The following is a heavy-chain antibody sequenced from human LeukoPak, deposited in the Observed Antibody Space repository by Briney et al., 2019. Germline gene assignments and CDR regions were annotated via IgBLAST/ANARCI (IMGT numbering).Heavy chain of an antibody. Sequence: SETLSLTCTVSGGSISSYYWSWIRQPPGKGLEWIGYIYYSGSTNYNPSLKSRVTISVDTSKNQFPLKLSSVTAADTAVYYCARHSKAKRIDYWGQGTLVTVSS. J-gene: IGHJ4*02. CDR3: ARHSKAKRIDY. V-gene: IGHV4-59*08. CDR2: IYYSGST. CDR1: GGSISSYY.